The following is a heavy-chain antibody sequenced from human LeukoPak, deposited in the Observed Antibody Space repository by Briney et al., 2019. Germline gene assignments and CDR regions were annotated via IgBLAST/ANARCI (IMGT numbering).Heavy chain of an antibody. CDR2: IYTSGST. CDR3: ARSETPIFGVVIDFDY. V-gene: IGHV4-61*02. J-gene: IGHJ4*02. CDR1: GGSISSGSYY. Sequence: PSETLSLTCTVSGGSISSGSYYWSWIRQPAGKGLEWIGRIYTSGSTNYNPSLKSRVTISVDTSKNQFSLKLSSVTAADTAVYYCARSETPIFGVVIDFDYWGQGTLVTVSS. D-gene: IGHD3-3*01.